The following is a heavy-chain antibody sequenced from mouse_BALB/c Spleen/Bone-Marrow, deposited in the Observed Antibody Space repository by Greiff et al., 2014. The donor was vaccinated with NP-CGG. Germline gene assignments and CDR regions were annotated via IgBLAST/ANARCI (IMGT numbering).Heavy chain of an antibody. J-gene: IGHJ4*01. CDR3: AMSGNCEGGAMDY. D-gene: IGHD4-1*01. Sequence: VQLQQSGAELVKPGASVKLSCTASGFKIKDTFMHWMKQRPEQGLEWIGRIDPENGITKYDQNFKGKATITTDKSSNTAYLQRSSLTSEDTTVYYCAMSGNCEGGAMDYAGRATSVTVSS. CDR2: IDPENGIT. CDR1: GFKIKDTF. V-gene: IGHV14-3*02.